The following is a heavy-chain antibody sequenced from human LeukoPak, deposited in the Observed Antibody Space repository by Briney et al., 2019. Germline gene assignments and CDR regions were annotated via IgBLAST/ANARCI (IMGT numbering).Heavy chain of an antibody. J-gene: IGHJ4*02. CDR2: ISYDGSNK. D-gene: IGHD3-22*01. V-gene: IGHV3-30-3*01. CDR1: GFTFSSYA. CDR3: AGEIVGGSSGLGRDY. Sequence: GGSLRLSCAASGFTFSSYAMHWVRQAPGKGLEWVAVISYDGSNKYYADSVKGRFTISRDNSKNTLYLQMNSLRAEDTAVYYCAGEIVGGSSGLGRDYWGQGTLVTVSS.